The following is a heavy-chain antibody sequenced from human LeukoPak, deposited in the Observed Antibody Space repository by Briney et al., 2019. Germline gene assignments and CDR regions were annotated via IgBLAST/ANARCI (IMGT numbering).Heavy chain of an antibody. J-gene: IGHJ4*02. V-gene: IGHV3-9*01. D-gene: IGHD1-26*01. CDR1: GFTFDDYA. Sequence: GASLTLSCTASGFTFDDYAMHWVRQAPGKGLEWVSGISWNSDYIGYADSVTGRFTISRDNDKNSMYLQVNSLRAEDKALYYCAKDRYRSGSYSHFDYWGQGTLVTVSS. CDR3: AKDRYRSGSYSHFDY. CDR2: ISWNSDYI.